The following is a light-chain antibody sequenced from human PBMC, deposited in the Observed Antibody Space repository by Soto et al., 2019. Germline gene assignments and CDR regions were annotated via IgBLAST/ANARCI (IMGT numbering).Light chain of an antibody. V-gene: IGKV3D-11*01. J-gene: IGKJ3*01. CDR3: QQRNFWPLT. Sequence: EDVLTQSPAILSLSPGERATLSCRASQGIGNYLAWYQQKPGQAPRLLIYDASNRATGIPARFSGSGSDTDFTLTIDSLEPEDSAVYYCQQRNFWPLTFGPGTRGEIK. CDR2: DAS. CDR1: QGIGNY.